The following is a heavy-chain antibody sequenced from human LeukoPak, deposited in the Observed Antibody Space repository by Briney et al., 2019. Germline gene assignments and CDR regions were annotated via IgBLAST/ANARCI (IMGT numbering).Heavy chain of an antibody. CDR1: GLTFRNYA. CDR3: AKGRATPDY. V-gene: IGHV3-23*01. CDR2: ISATGGNT. Sequence: GGSLRLSCGASGLTFRNYAITWVRQAPGKGLEWVSSISATGGNTYYADSVKGRFTISRDNSENTLSLQMNSLRAEDTAVYYCAKGRATPDYWGQGTLVTVSS. D-gene: IGHD1-26*01. J-gene: IGHJ4*02.